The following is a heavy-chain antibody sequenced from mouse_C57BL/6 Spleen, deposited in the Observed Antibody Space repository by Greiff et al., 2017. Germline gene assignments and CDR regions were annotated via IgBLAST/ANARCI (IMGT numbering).Heavy chain of an antibody. V-gene: IGHV1-69*01. CDR1: GYTFTSYW. J-gene: IGHJ4*01. CDR3: ARSLYVRYAMDY. CDR2: IDPSDSYT. D-gene: IGHD1-1*01. Sequence: QVQLQQSGAELVMPGASVKLSCKASGYTFTSYWMHWVKQRPGQGLEWIGEIDPSDSYTNYNQKFKGKSTLTVDKSSSTAYMQLSSLTSEDSAVYYCARSLYVRYAMDYWGQGTSVTVSS.